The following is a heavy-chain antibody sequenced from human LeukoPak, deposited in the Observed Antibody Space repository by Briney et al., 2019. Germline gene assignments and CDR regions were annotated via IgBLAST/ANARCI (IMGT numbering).Heavy chain of an antibody. Sequence: SETLSLTCTVSGGSISSYYWSWIRQPPGKGLEWIGYIYYSGSTNYNPSLKSRVTISVDTSKNQFSLKLSSVTAADTAVYYCARRGRSGYDGAFDYWGQGTLVTVSS. CDR1: GGSISSYY. J-gene: IGHJ4*02. D-gene: IGHD5-12*01. CDR3: ARRGRSGYDGAFDY. CDR2: IYYSGST. V-gene: IGHV4-59*08.